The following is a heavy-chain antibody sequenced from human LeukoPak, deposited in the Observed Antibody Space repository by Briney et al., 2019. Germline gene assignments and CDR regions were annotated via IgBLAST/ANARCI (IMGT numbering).Heavy chain of an antibody. Sequence: PGGSLRLSCVVSGFTLSDYAMSWVRRAPGKGLEWVSAITGSGQTKYYTDSVKGRFTMSRDNSKNTLYLHMNNLRDDDTAEYFCAKESLVVIESFFDNWGQGTLVLVSS. V-gene: IGHV3-23*01. CDR3: AKESLVVIESFFDN. CDR1: GFTLSDYA. CDR2: ITGSGQTK. D-gene: IGHD3-22*01. J-gene: IGHJ4*02.